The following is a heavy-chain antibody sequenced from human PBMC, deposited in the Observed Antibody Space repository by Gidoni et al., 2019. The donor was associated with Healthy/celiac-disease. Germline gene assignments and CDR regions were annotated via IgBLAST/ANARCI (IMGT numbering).Heavy chain of an antibody. CDR2: IYYSGST. J-gene: IGHJ4*02. D-gene: IGHD6-6*01. Sequence: QLQLQESGPGLVKPSETLSLTCTVSGGSISSSSYSWGWIRQPPGKGLEWIGSIYYSGSTYYNPSLKSRVTISVDTSKNQFSLKLSSVTAADTAVYYCARQVASSSSSPFDYWGQGTLVTVSS. CDR3: ARQVASSSSSPFDY. CDR1: GGSISSSSYS. V-gene: IGHV4-39*01.